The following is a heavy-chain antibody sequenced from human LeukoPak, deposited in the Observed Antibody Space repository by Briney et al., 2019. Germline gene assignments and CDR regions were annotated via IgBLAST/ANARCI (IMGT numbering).Heavy chain of an antibody. CDR3: ARDRVVRGVMEGYYYGMDV. V-gene: IGHV4-31*03. D-gene: IGHD3-10*01. J-gene: IGHJ6*02. Sequence: TSETLSLTCTVSGGSISSGGYYWSWIRQHPGKGLEWIGYIYYSGSTYYNPSLKSRVTISVDTSKNQFSLKLSSVTAADTAVYYCARDRVVRGVMEGYYYGMDVWGQGTTVTVSS. CDR1: GGSISSGGYY. CDR2: IYYSGST.